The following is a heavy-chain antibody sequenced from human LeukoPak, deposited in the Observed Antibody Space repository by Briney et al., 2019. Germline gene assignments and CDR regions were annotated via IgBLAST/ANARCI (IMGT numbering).Heavy chain of an antibody. V-gene: IGHV4-30-4*01. Sequence: SQTLSLTCTVSGGSISSGDYYWSWIRQPPGKGLEWIGYIYYSGSTYYNPSLKSRVTISVDTSKNQFSLKLSSVTAADTAVYYCASTTLASPGISPRACWFDPWGQGTLVTVSS. CDR1: GGSISSGDYY. CDR2: IYYSGST. CDR3: ASTTLASPGISPRACWFDP. J-gene: IGHJ5*02. D-gene: IGHD1-1*01.